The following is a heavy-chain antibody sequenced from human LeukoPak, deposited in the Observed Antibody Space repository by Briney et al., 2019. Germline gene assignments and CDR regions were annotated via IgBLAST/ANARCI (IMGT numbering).Heavy chain of an antibody. V-gene: IGHV4-39*07. CDR3: AGSNYDILTGYYSVGWFDP. D-gene: IGHD3-9*01. CDR1: GGSISSSSYY. J-gene: IGHJ5*02. Sequence: SETLSLTCTVSGGSISSSSYYWGWIRQPPGKGLEWVGSIYYSGSTYYNPSLKSRVTISVDTSKNQFSLKLSSVTAADTAVYYCAGSNYDILTGYYSVGWFDPWGQGTLVTVSS. CDR2: IYYSGST.